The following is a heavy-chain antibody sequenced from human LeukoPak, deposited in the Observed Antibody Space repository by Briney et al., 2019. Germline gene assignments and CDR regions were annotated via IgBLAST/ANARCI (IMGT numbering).Heavy chain of an antibody. V-gene: IGHV3-23*01. Sequence: GGPLRLSCAASEFTFCSYAMSWLPQAPGKGLEWVSAISGSGGSIYYADSVRGRFTISRDNSKNTLYLQMNSLRAEDTAVYYCAKDTLVVPAAGVDYWRQGTLVTVSS. CDR2: ISGSGGSI. D-gene: IGHD2-2*01. CDR1: EFTFCSYA. J-gene: IGHJ4*02. CDR3: AKDTLVVPAAGVDY.